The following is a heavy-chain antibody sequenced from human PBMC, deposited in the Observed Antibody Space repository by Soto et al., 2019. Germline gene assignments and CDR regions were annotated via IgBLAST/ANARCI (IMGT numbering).Heavy chain of an antibody. D-gene: IGHD5-18*01. Sequence: PSDTLSLTFTFSGCAISSYYWSWIRPPPGTGLEWIGYIYYSGSTNYNPSLKSRVTISVDTSKNQFSLKLSSVTAADTAVYYCARDHVYSYGYPDHYFYYWGQGTLVTVSS. CDR2: IYYSGST. CDR1: GCAISSYY. CDR3: ARDHVYSYGYPDHYFYY. J-gene: IGHJ4*02. V-gene: IGHV4-59*01.